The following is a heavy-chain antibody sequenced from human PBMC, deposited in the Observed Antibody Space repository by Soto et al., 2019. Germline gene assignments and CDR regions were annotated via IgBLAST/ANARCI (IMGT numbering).Heavy chain of an antibody. D-gene: IGHD5-12*01. Sequence: GGSLRLSCVGSGFTFSGAWMSWVRQTPGKGLEWVGRVRKRANSYTTEYAASVKGRFTISRDDSKNLLYLQMNSLKDEDTAVYYCARVRGYDSFGFDYWGQGTQVTVSS. CDR1: GFTFSGAW. CDR3: ARVRGYDSFGFDY. V-gene: IGHV3-72*01. CDR2: VRKRANSYTT. J-gene: IGHJ4*02.